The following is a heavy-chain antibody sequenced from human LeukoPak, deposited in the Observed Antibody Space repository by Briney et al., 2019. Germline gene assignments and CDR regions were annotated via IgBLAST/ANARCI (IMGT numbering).Heavy chain of an antibody. D-gene: IGHD6-6*01. J-gene: IGHJ4*02. CDR2: INPSGGHT. CDR1: GYTFSNYY. Sequence: ASVKVSCKASGYTFSNYYIHWVRQAPGQGLEWLGIINPSGGHTNYAQKLQGRVTMTRDMSTSTAYMELRSLRSDDTAVYYCARDGSRNIVDSSSACFDYWGQGTLVTVSS. V-gene: IGHV1-46*04. CDR3: ARDGSRNIVDSSSACFDY.